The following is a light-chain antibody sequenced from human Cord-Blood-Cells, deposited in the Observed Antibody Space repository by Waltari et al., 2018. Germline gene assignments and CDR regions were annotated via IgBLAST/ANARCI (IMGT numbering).Light chain of an antibody. V-gene: IGKV3-15*01. CDR2: CAS. CDR3: QQYNNWPRT. Sequence: EIVMTQSPATLSVSPGERATLSCRASQSVSSNLAWYQQKPGQAPRLLIYCASTRATGIPARFSGRGSGTEFTLTISSLQSEDFAVYYCQQYNNWPRTFGQGTKVEIK. CDR1: QSVSSN. J-gene: IGKJ1*01.